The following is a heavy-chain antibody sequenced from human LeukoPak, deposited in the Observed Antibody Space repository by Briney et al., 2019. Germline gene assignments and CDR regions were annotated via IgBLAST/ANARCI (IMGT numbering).Heavy chain of an antibody. J-gene: IGHJ4*02. CDR2: INHSGST. Sequence: PGGCLRLSCAASGFTFSRYGMHCVREPPGRGVEWIGEINHSGSTNYNSSLKSRVTISVDTSKNQFSLTLSSVNAADTAVYYCASSWSDAGSASDYWGQGTLVTVSS. D-gene: IGHD3-3*01. CDR1: GFTFSRYG. V-gene: IGHV4-34*01. CDR3: ASSWSDAGSASDY.